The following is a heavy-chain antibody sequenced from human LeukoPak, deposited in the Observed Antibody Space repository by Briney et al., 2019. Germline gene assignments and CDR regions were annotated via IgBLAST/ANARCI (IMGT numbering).Heavy chain of an antibody. CDR1: GFTFSDYY. J-gene: IGHJ4*02. CDR3: ARGSYDFWSGLPTY. V-gene: IGHV3-7*01. CDR2: IKEDGSEK. Sequence: GGSLRLSCAASGFTFSDYYMSWVRQAPGKGLEWVANIKEDGSEKYYVDSVKGRFTVSRDNAKNSLYLQMNSLRVEDTAVYYCARGSYDFWSGLPTYWGQGTLVTVSS. D-gene: IGHD3-3*01.